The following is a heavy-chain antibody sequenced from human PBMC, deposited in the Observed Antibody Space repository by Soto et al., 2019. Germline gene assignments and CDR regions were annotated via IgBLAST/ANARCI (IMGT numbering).Heavy chain of an antibody. CDR3: ATTMVRGATFDY. CDR1: GYTFTSYY. D-gene: IGHD3-10*01. CDR2: INPSGGST. V-gene: IGHV1-46*01. J-gene: IGHJ4*02. Sequence: ASVKVSCKASGYTFTSYYMHWVRQAPGQGLEWMGIINPSGGSTSYAQKFQGRVTMTRDTSTSTVYMELSSLRSEDTAVYYCATTMVRGATFDYWGQGTQVTVSS.